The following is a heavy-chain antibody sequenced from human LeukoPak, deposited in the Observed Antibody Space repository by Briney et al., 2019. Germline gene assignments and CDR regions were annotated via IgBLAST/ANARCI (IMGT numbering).Heavy chain of an antibody. V-gene: IGHV3-74*01. CDR3: ARVGYYDSSGYYAYLQH. J-gene: IGHJ1*01. Sequence: GGSLRLSCAASGFTFGSDWMHWVRQAPGKGLEWVSRMNSDGSSISYADSVKGRFTISRDNAKITLYLQMNSLRAEDTAVYYCARVGYYDSSGYYAYLQHWGQGTLVTVSS. D-gene: IGHD3-22*01. CDR1: GFTFGSDW. CDR2: MNSDGSSI.